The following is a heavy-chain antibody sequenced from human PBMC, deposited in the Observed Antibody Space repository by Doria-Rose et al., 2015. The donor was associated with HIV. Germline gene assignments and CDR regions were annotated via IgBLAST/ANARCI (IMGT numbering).Heavy chain of an antibody. V-gene: IGHV2-26*01. CDR2: MFSDDER. J-gene: IGHJ4*02. CDR3: ARIKSSRWYHKYYFDF. D-gene: IGHD6-13*01. CDR1: GVSLSSPGMG. Sequence: QITLKESGPVLVKPTETLTLTCTVSGVSLSSPGMGVSWIRQPPGKALEWLSNMFSDDERSYTTSLKSRLTISRGTSKSQVVLTMTDTDPVDTATYYCARIKSSRWYHKYYFDFWGQGTLVIVSA.